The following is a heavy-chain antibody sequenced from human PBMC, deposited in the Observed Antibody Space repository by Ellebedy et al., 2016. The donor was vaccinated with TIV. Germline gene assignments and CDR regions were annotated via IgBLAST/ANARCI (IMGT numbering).Heavy chain of an antibody. CDR3: ARPSGSMVRGDPYYYYGMDV. Sequence: GESLKISCKGSGYSFTNYWIAWVRQMPGKGLEWMGIIYPSDSDTRYSPSFQGQVTISADKSISTTYLQWSSLKASDTAMYYCARPSGSMVRGDPYYYYGMDVWGQGTTVTVSS. CDR1: GYSFTNYW. V-gene: IGHV5-51*01. D-gene: IGHD3-10*01. CDR2: IYPSDSDT. J-gene: IGHJ6*02.